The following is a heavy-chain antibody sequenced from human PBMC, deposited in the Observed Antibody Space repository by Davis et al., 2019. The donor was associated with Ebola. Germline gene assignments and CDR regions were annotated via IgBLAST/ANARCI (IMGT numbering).Heavy chain of an antibody. D-gene: IGHD6-6*01. CDR2: MNPNSGNT. CDR3: ARRHIAARYYYYYGMDV. J-gene: IGHJ6*02. CDR1: GYTFTSYD. Sequence: ASVKVSCKASGYTFTSYDINWVRQATGQGLEWMGWMNPNSGNTGYAQKFQGRVTMTRNTSISTAYMELSSLRSEDTAVYYCARRHIAARYYYYYGMDVWGQGTTVTVSS. V-gene: IGHV1-8*01.